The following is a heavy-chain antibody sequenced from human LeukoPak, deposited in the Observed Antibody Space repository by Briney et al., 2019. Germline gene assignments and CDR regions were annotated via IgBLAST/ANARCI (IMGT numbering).Heavy chain of an antibody. V-gene: IGHV3-64D*06. CDR3: VASPVGFYYGSGRYYFDN. CDR2: IATDGRST. D-gene: IGHD3-10*01. CDR1: GFTFSDCY. J-gene: IGHJ4*02. Sequence: GGSLRLSCSASGFTFSDCYMHWVRQAPGKGLDYVASIATDGRSTFYVDSVKGRFTISRDNSKNTLSLQMSSLRAEDTAVCYCVASPVGFYYGSGRYYFDNWGQGTLVTVSS.